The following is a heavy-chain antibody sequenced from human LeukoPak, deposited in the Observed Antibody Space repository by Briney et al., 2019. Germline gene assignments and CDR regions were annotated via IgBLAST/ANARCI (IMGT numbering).Heavy chain of an antibody. J-gene: IGHJ4*02. Sequence: GESLKISCKGSGYSFTSYWIGWVRQMPGKGLEWMGIIYPGDSDTRYSPSFQGQVTISADKSISTAYLQWSSLKASDTAMYYCASRGGCSSTSSSPFDYWAQETLVTVSS. D-gene: IGHD2-2*01. CDR1: GYSFTSYW. V-gene: IGHV5-51*01. CDR3: ASRGGCSSTSSSPFDY. CDR2: IYPGDSDT.